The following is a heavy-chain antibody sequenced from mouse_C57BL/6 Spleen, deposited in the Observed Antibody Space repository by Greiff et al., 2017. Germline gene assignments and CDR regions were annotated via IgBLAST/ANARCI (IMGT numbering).Heavy chain of an antibody. CDR3: ARWKDWYFDV. Sequence: EVQLVESGGGLVQPGGSLSLSCAASGFTFTDYYMSWVRQPPGKALEWLGFIRNKANGYTTEYSASVKGRFTISRDNSQSILYLQMNALRAEDSATYYCARWKDWYFDVWGTGTTVTVSS. V-gene: IGHV7-3*01. CDR1: GFTFTDYY. CDR2: IRNKANGYTT. J-gene: IGHJ1*03.